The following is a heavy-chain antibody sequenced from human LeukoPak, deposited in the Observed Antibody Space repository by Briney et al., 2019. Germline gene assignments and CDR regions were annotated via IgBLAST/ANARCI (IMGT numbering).Heavy chain of an antibody. D-gene: IGHD6-19*01. J-gene: IGHJ3*02. CDR2: IYTSGST. V-gene: IGHV4-61*02. CDR1: GGSISSGSYY. CDR3: ARDHFYSSGWYLGYHAFDI. Sequence: SETLSLTCTVSGGSISSGSYYWSWIRQPAGKGLEWIGRIYTSGSTNYNPSLKSRVTISVDTSKNQFSLKLSSVTAADTAVYYCARDHFYSSGWYLGYHAFDIWGQGTMVTVSS.